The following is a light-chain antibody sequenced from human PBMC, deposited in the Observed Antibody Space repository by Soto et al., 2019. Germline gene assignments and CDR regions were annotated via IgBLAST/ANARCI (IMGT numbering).Light chain of an antibody. V-gene: IGKV3D-20*01. CDR3: QQYGSSPPIT. CDR1: QSVSSSY. CDR2: DAS. Sequence: EIVLTQSPATLSLSPGERATLSCGASQSVSSSYLAWYQQKPGLAPRLLIYDASSRATGIPDRFSGSESGTDFTLTISRLEPEDFAVYYCQQYGSSPPITFGQGTRLEIK. J-gene: IGKJ5*01.